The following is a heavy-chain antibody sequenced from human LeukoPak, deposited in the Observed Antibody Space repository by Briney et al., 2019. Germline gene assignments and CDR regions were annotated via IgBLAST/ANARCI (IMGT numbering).Heavy chain of an antibody. V-gene: IGHV4-4*07. J-gene: IGHJ2*01. CDR3: ARSVPYYYDSSGYHWYFDL. CDR1: GGSISSYY. Sequence: SETLSPTCTVSGGSISSYYWSWIRQPAGKGLEWIGRIYTSGSTNYNPSLKSRVTMSVDTSKNQFSLKLSSVTAADTAVYYCARSVPYYYDSSGYHWYFDLWGRGTLVTVSS. D-gene: IGHD3-22*01. CDR2: IYTSGST.